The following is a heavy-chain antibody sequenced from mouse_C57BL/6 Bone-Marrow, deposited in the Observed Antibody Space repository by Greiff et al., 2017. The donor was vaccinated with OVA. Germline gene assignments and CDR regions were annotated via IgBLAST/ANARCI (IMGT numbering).Heavy chain of an antibody. J-gene: IGHJ4*01. CDR1: GYTFTSYW. CDR2: IHPNSGST. CDR3: ARGELWPEYYYARDY. Sequence: QVQLQQPGAELVKPGASVKLSCKASGYTFTSYWMHWVKQRPGQGLEWIGMIHPNSGSTNYNEKFKSKATLTVDKSSSTAYMQLSSLTSEDSAVYYCARGELWPEYYYARDYWGQGTSVTVSS. D-gene: IGHD1-1*02. V-gene: IGHV1-64*01.